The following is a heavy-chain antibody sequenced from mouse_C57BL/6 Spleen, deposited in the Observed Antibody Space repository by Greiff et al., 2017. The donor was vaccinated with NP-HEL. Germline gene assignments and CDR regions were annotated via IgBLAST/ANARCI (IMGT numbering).Heavy chain of an antibody. D-gene: IGHD2-5*01. CDR2: ISSGSSTI. J-gene: IGHJ1*03. CDR1: GFTFSDYG. CDR3: ARENSNPWYFDV. V-gene: IGHV5-17*01. Sequence: EVKLMESGGGLVKPGGSLKLSCAASGFTFSDYGMHWVRQAPEKGLEWVAYISSGSSTIYYADTVKGRFTISRDNAKNTLFLQMTSLRSEDTAMYYCARENSNPWYFDVWGTGTTVTVSS.